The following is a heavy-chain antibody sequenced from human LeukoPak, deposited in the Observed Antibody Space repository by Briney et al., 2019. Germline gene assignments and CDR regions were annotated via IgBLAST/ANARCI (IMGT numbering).Heavy chain of an antibody. Sequence: PGGSLRLSCAASGFTFSSYEMNWVRQAPGKGLEWVSYISSSGSTIYYADSVKGRFTISRDNAKNSLYLQMNSLRAEDTAVYYCARGVTTVTFYFDYWGQGTLVTVSS. V-gene: IGHV3-48*03. CDR2: ISSSGSTI. CDR1: GFTFSSYE. D-gene: IGHD4-17*01. CDR3: ARGVTTVTFYFDY. J-gene: IGHJ4*02.